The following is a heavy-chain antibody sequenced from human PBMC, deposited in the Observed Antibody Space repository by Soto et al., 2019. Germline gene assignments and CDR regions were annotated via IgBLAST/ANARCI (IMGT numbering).Heavy chain of an antibody. CDR2: IVYGGAT. V-gene: IGHV4-30-4*02. J-gene: IGHJ6*02. CDR3: ARDRRVTNSWSPGDSYHYGLDV. D-gene: IGHD6-13*01. CDR1: VFSITCGDYY. Sequence: SDTLSLTCTFSVFSITCGDYYWGCILQAPGKGVDLIGNIVYGGATSYNPSLESRVTISLARSKNQFSLKLDSVTAADTAVYYCARDRRVTNSWSPGDSYHYGLDVWGQGTTVTVSS.